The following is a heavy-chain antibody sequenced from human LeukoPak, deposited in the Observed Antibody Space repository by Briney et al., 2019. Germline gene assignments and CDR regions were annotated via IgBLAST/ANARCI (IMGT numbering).Heavy chain of an antibody. Sequence: SVKVSCKASGGTFSSYAISWVRQAPGQGLEWMGGIIPIFGTANYAQKFQGRVTITTDESTSTAYMGLSSLRSEDTAVYYCARSPFTLDSSGYVRDYWGQGTLVTVSS. J-gene: IGHJ4*02. CDR2: IIPIFGTA. V-gene: IGHV1-69*05. D-gene: IGHD3-22*01. CDR1: GGTFSSYA. CDR3: ARSPFTLDSSGYVRDY.